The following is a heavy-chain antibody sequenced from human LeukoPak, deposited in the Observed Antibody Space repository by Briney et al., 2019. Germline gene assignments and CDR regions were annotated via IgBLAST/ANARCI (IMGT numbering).Heavy chain of an antibody. CDR3: ATPVGILTGYYNFDY. D-gene: IGHD3-9*01. J-gene: IGHJ4*02. CDR1: GYTFTGYY. CDR2: INPNSGGT. V-gene: IGHV1-2*02. Sequence: GASVKVSCKASGYTFTGYYVHWVRQAPGQGLEWMGWINPNSGGTNYAQKFQGRVTMTRDTSISTAYMELSRLRSDDTAVYYCATPVGILTGYYNFDYWGQGTLVTVSS.